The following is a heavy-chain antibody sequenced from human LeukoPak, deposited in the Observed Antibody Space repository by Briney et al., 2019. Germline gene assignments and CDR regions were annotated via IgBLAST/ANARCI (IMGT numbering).Heavy chain of an antibody. Sequence: PGGSLRLSCVASGFTFSSYAMSWVRQAPGKGLEWVSGISGSGGSTFYADSVKGRFTISRDNSKNTLYLQMNSLRAEDTAVYYCASFETRGTGDFDYWGQGTLVSVSS. J-gene: IGHJ4*02. V-gene: IGHV3-23*01. D-gene: IGHD3/OR15-3a*01. CDR3: ASFETRGTGDFDY. CDR1: GFTFSSYA. CDR2: ISGSGGST.